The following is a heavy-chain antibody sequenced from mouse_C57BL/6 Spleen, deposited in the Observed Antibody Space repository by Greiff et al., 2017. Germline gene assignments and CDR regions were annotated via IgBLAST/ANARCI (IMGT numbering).Heavy chain of an antibody. J-gene: IGHJ4*01. CDR2: IDPATGGT. Sequence: QVQLQQSGAELVRPGASVTLSCKASGYTFTDYEMHWVKQTPVHGLEWIGAIDPATGGTASTQTFQGKAIITADQSSSTAYLELRSLTSENSAVYYCTKTAHASYSIDVWGPGTSVTVSS. CDR1: GYTFTDYE. CDR3: TKTAHASYSIDV. D-gene: IGHD3-2*02. V-gene: IGHV1-15*01.